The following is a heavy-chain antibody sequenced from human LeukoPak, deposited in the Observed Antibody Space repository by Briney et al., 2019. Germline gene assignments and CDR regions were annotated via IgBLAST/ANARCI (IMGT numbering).Heavy chain of an antibody. CDR2: ISYDGSNK. V-gene: IGHV3-30*03. CDR3: ARRVASANDAFDI. CDR1: GFTFSSYG. D-gene: IGHD6-13*01. Sequence: PGGSLRLSCAASGFTFSSYGMHWVRQAPGKGLEWVAVISYDGSNKYYADSVKGRFTISRDNSKNTLYLQMNSLRAEDTAVYYCARRVASANDAFDIWGQGTMVTVSS. J-gene: IGHJ3*02.